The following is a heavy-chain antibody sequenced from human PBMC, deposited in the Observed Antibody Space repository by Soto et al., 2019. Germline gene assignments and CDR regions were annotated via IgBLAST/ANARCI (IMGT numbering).Heavy chain of an antibody. CDR3: ARDRNRVAGPYYYYYGMDV. V-gene: IGHV3-48*04. J-gene: IGHJ6*02. Sequence: GGSLRLSCAASGFTFSSYSMNWVRQAPGKGLEWVSSISSSGSTIYYADSVKGRFTISRDNAKNSLYLQMNSLRAEDTAVYYCARDRNRVAGPYYYYYGMDVWGQGTTVTVSS. CDR2: ISSSGSTI. CDR1: GFTFSSYS. D-gene: IGHD6-19*01.